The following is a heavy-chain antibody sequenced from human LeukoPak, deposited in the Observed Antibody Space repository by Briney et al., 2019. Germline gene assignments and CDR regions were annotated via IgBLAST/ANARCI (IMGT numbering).Heavy chain of an antibody. Sequence: SETLSLTCTVSGGSISSGSYYWSWIRQPAGKGLEWIGRIYTSGSTNYNPSLKSRVTLSVDTSKNQLSLKLKSVTAADTAVYFCARGRSYYYYHGMDVWGQGTTVIVSS. V-gene: IGHV4-61*02. J-gene: IGHJ6*02. CDR3: ARGRSYYYYHGMDV. CDR1: GGSISSGSYY. CDR2: IYTSGST.